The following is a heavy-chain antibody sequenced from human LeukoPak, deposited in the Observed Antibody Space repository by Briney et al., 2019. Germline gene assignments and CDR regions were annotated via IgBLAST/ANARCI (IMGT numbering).Heavy chain of an antibody. D-gene: IGHD3-3*01. CDR1: GFTFSDYY. J-gene: IGHJ4*02. CDR3: ARLKPYYDFWSGYPDY. Sequence: PGGSLRLSCAASGFTFSDYYMSWIRQAPGKGLEWVSYISSSGSTIYYADSVKGRFTISRDNAKNSLYLQMNSLRAEDTAVYYRARLKPYYDFWSGYPDYWGQGTLVTVSS. CDR2: ISSSGSTI. V-gene: IGHV3-11*04.